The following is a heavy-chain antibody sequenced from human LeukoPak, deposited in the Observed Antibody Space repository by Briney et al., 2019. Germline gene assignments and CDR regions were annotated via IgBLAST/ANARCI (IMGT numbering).Heavy chain of an antibody. CDR3: TRSYRAYSSGWLIDY. CDR1: GFTFGDYA. V-gene: IGHV3-49*04. D-gene: IGHD6-19*01. CDR2: IRSKAYGGTT. Sequence: GGSLRLSYTASGFTFGDYAMSWVRQAPGKGLEWVGFIRSKAYGGTTEYAASVKGRFTISRDDSKSIAYLQMNSLKTEDTAVYYCTRSYRAYSSGWLIDYWGQGTLVTVSS. J-gene: IGHJ4*02.